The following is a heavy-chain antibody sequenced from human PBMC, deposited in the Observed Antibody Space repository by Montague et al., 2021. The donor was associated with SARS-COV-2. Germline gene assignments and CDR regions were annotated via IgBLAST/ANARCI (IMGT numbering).Heavy chain of an antibody. D-gene: IGHD2-2*03. CDR2: ISYDGSNK. CDR3: ARDEVDIVVVPAADTGYYYYGMDV. Sequence: SLRLSCAASGFTFTSCAMHWVRQAPGKGLEWVAVISYDGSNKYYADSVKGRFTISRDNSKNTLYLQMNSLRAEDTAVYYCARDEVDIVVVPAADTGYYYYGMDVWGQGTTVTVSS. J-gene: IGHJ6*02. V-gene: IGHV3-30*19. CDR1: GFTFTSCA.